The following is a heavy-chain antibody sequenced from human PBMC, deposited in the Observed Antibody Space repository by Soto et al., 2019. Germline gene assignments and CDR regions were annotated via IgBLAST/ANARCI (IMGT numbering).Heavy chain of an antibody. Sequence: PGGSLRLSCAASGFSFSTYGMHWVRQAPGKGLEWVAFISSDGSSKYYADSVKGRFTISRDNSKNTLYLQMNSLRAEDTAVYYCAKDQGSSWYEIDYWGQGTLVTVSS. V-gene: IGHV3-30*18. CDR2: ISSDGSSK. CDR3: AKDQGSSWYEIDY. J-gene: IGHJ4*02. D-gene: IGHD6-13*01. CDR1: GFSFSTYG.